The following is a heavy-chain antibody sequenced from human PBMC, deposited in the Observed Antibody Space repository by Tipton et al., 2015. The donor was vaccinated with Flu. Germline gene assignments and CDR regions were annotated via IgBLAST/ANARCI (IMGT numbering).Heavy chain of an antibody. D-gene: IGHD6-13*01. Sequence: TLSLTCTVSGGSISSSSYYWGWIRQPPGKGLEWIGSIYYSGSTYYNPPLKSRVTISVDTSKNQFSLKLSSVTAADTAVYYCAREGVAAAGRGWAFDIWGQGTMVTVSS. J-gene: IGHJ3*02. V-gene: IGHV4-39*07. CDR2: IYYSGST. CDR1: GGSISSSSYY. CDR3: AREGVAAAGRGWAFDI.